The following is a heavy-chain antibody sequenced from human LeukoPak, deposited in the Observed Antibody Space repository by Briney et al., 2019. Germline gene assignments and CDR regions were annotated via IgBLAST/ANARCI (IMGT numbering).Heavy chain of an antibody. D-gene: IGHD5-24*01. Sequence: TGGSLRLSCAASGFTFSSYWMSWVRQAPGRGLEWVSGINWKTGNGIYADSVKGRFTISRDNAKNSLYLQMSSLRAEDTALYYCTRRAARWQFDLWGRGTLLTVSS. CDR1: GFTFSSYW. V-gene: IGHV3-9*01. CDR3: TRRAARWQFDL. J-gene: IGHJ2*01. CDR2: INWKTGNG.